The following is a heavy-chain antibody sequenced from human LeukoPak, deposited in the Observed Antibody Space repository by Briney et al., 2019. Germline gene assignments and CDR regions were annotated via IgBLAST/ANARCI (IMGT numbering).Heavy chain of an antibody. Sequence: GGSLRLSCAASGFTVSSNYMSWVRQAPGKGLEWVSVIYSGGSTYYADSVKGRFTISRDNSKNTLYLQMNSLRAEDTAVYCCARGPPHDYGDYAGLMDVWGQGTTVTVSS. D-gene: IGHD4-17*01. CDR2: IYSGGST. J-gene: IGHJ6*02. CDR1: GFTVSSNY. CDR3: ARGPPHDYGDYAGLMDV. V-gene: IGHV3-66*01.